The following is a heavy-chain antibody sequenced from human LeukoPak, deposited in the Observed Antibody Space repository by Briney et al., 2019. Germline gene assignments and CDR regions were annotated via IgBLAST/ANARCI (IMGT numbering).Heavy chain of an antibody. CDR2: ISFDGGNI. CDR3: ARDNYDFWSGYPPDYYYGMDV. Sequence: GGSLRLSCAASGFTFNTYGMHWVRQAPGKGLEWMAVISFDGGNIYYAGSVKGRFTISRDNSKNTLFLQMNSLRLEDTAVYYCARDNYDFWSGYPPDYYYGMDVWGQGTTVTVSS. CDR1: GFTFNTYG. J-gene: IGHJ6*02. V-gene: IGHV3-30*03. D-gene: IGHD3-3*01.